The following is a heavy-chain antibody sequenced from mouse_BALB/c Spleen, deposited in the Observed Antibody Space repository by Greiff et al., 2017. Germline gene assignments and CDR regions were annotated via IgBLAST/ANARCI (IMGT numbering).Heavy chain of an antibody. D-gene: IGHD2-2*01. CDR3: ARRGNGYERAMDY. CDR1: GYSITSDYA. V-gene: IGHV3-2*02. CDR2: ISYSGST. J-gene: IGHJ4*01. Sequence: EVKLMEPGPGLVKPSQSLSLTCTVTGYSITSDYAWNWIRQFPGNKLEWMGYISYSGSTSYNPSLKSRISITRDTSKNQFFLQLNSVTTEDTATYYCARRGNGYERAMDYWGQGTSVTVSS.